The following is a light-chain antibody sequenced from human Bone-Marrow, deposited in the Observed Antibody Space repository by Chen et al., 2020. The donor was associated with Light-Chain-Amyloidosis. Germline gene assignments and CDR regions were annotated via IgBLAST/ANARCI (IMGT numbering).Light chain of an antibody. V-gene: IGKV3-20*01. J-gene: IGKJ1*01. CDR2: GAS. CDR3: QQYGSSPRT. Sequence: EIVLTHSPGPLSLSPGERAPLSCRASQSVSSSCLAWYQQKPGEAPRLLIYGASSRATGIPDRFSGSGSGTDITLTNTRLEPENLAVYCCQQYGSSPRTFGQGTKVEIK. CDR1: QSVSSSC.